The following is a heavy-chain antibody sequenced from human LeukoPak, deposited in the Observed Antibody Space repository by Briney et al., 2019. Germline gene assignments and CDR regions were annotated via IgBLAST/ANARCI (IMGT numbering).Heavy chain of an antibody. D-gene: IGHD3-22*01. Sequence: PSETLSLTCTVSVGSISSYYWSWIRQPPGKGQEWIGYIYYSGSTNYNPSLKSRVTISVDTSKNQFSLKLSSVTAADTAVYYCARIKHYYDGNAFDIWGQGTMVTVSS. V-gene: IGHV4-59*01. CDR2: IYYSGST. CDR1: VGSISSYY. J-gene: IGHJ3*02. CDR3: ARIKHYYDGNAFDI.